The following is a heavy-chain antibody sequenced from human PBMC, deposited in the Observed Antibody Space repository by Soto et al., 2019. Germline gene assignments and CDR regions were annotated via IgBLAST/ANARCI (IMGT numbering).Heavy chain of an antibody. J-gene: IGHJ4*02. CDR1: GGSISSYY. V-gene: IGHV4-4*07. CDR2: IYTSGST. CDR3: ARGPWYSSGWYSPCYFDY. Sequence: SETLSLTCTVSGGSISSYYWSWIRQPAGKXLEWIGRIYTSGSTNYNPSLKSRVTMSVDTSKNQFSLKLSSVTAADTAVYYCARGPWYSSGWYSPCYFDYWGQGTLVTVSS. D-gene: IGHD6-19*01.